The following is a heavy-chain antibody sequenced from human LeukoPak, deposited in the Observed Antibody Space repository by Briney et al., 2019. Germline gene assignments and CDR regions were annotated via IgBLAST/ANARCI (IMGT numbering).Heavy chain of an antibody. V-gene: IGHV1-2*02. CDR2: INPNSGGT. CDR3: ATSLSGWSSKWFDP. CDR1: GYTFTGYY. Sequence: GASVKVSCKASGYTFTGYYMHWVRQAPGQGLEWMGWINPNSGGTNYAQKFQGRVTMTRDTSISTAYMELSRLRSDDTAVYYCATSLSGWSSKWFDPWGQGTLVTVSS. D-gene: IGHD6-19*01. J-gene: IGHJ5*02.